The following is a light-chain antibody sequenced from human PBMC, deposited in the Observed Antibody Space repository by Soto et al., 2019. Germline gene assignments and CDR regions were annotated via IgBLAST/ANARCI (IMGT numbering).Light chain of an antibody. CDR2: RNN. J-gene: IGLJ1*01. V-gene: IGLV1-47*01. CDR1: SSNIGSNY. CDR3: AAWDDSLSAPYV. Sequence: QSVLTQPPSASGTPGQRVTISCSGSSSNIGSNYVYWYQQLPGTAPKLLIYRNNHRPSGVPDRFSGSKSGTSASLAISGLRSEDEADYYCAAWDDSLSAPYVFGTGTKVTVL.